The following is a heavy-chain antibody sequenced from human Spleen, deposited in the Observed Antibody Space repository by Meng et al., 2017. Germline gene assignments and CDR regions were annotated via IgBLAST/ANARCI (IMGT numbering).Heavy chain of an antibody. J-gene: IGHJ5*02. V-gene: IGHV3-7*01. CDR3: VTGHYSGS. Sequence: VVEAGGGLVQPGGSLRLACAAAGFTLSNYWMNWVRQAPGKGLEWVANIKHDGNEKYYVDSVKGRFTISRDSAKNSLYLQMTSLRVDDTAVYYCVTGHYSGSWGQGTLVTVSS. CDR2: IKHDGNEK. D-gene: IGHD2-21*01. CDR1: GFTLSNYW.